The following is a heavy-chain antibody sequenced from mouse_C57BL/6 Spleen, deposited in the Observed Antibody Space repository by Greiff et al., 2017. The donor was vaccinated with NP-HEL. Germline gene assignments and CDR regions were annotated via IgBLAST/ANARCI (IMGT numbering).Heavy chain of an antibody. D-gene: IGHD2-5*01. CDR3: ARRDSNYEGY. J-gene: IGHJ2*01. CDR2: IYPRSGNT. CDR1: GYTFTSYG. V-gene: IGHV1-81*01. Sequence: QVQLQQSGAELARPGASVKLSCKASGYTFTSYGISWVKQRTGQGLEWIGEIYPRSGNTYYNEKFKGKATLTADKSSSTAYMELRSLTSEDSAVYFCARRDSNYEGYWGQGTTLTVSS.